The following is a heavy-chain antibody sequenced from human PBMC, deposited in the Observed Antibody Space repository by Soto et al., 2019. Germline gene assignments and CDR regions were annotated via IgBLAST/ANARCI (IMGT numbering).Heavy chain of an antibody. CDR3: ARTYYDFWSGYYYYYGMDV. V-gene: IGHV4-39*01. CDR1: GGSISSSSYY. D-gene: IGHD3-3*01. CDR2: IYYSGST. J-gene: IGHJ6*02. Sequence: SETLSLTCTVSGGSISSSSYYWGWIRQPPGKGLEWIGSIYYSGSTYYNPSLKSRVTISVDTSKNQFSLKLSSVAAADTAVYYCARTYYDFWSGYYYYYGMDVWGQGTTVTVSS.